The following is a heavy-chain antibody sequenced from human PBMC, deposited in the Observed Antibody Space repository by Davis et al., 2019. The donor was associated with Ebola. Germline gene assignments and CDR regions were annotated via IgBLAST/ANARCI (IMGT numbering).Heavy chain of an antibody. V-gene: IGHV5-51*01. J-gene: IGHJ2*01. CDR3: VIRNSWYGHFDL. CDR1: THSFTTYW. Sequence: SLRLSWQRPTHSFTTYWIGWVRPLHENGLEWMGIIYPGDSAVRYSPSFHGQVTISPDKSISTPYLHSSSLKASDTAMYHCVIRNSWYGHFDLWGRGTLVTNPS. D-gene: IGHD6-13*01. CDR2: IYPGDSAV.